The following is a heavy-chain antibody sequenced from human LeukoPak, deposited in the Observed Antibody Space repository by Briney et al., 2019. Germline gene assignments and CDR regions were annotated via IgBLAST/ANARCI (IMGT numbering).Heavy chain of an antibody. CDR1: GLSIADYT. Sequence: GGSLRLSCEASGLSIADYTMHWVRQVAGKGLEWDSGISGSSGSTYYADSVKGRFTISRDNSKNTLYLQMNSLRAEDTAVYYCAKGAVITTDAFDIWGQGTMVTVSS. J-gene: IGHJ3*02. V-gene: IGHV3-23*01. D-gene: IGHD3-22*01. CDR3: AKGAVITTDAFDI. CDR2: ISGSSGST.